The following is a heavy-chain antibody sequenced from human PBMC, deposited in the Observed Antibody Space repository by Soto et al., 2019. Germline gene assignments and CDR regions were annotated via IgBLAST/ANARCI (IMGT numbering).Heavy chain of an antibody. Sequence: NPSESLSLSCPVVSCSTTSSYWGWIRPPPGEGLGWIVYIIDTGISGKTPPTSYNPTLTSRVTMSVDTAKSQFSLKLTSVTAADTAVYYCVRGEDAFFYYGLDVWGQGTTVTVSS. CDR1: SCSTTSSY. CDR2: IIDTGISGKTPPT. CDR3: VRGEDAFFYYGLDV. J-gene: IGHJ6*02. V-gene: IGHV4-59*01.